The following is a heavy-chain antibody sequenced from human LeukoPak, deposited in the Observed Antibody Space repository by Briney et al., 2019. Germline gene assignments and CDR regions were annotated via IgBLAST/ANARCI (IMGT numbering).Heavy chain of an antibody. Sequence: GASVKVSCKASGGTFSSYAISWVRQAPGQGLEWMGWISAYNGNTNYAQKLQGRVTMTTDTSTSTAYMELRSLRSDDAAVYYCASGRLAARPFDYWGQGTLVTVSS. D-gene: IGHD6-6*01. CDR2: ISAYNGNT. CDR3: ASGRLAARPFDY. V-gene: IGHV1-18*01. J-gene: IGHJ4*02. CDR1: GGTFSSYA.